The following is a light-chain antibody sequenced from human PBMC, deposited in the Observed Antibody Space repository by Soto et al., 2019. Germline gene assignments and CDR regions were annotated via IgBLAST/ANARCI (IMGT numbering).Light chain of an antibody. CDR2: GAS. Sequence: EILMTQSPGTLSVSPGERATLSCRASQSVSSNLAWYQQKPGQAPRLLIFGASTRATGIPARFSGSGSGTEFTLHISSLQSEDFAIYYCQHYNNRPLTFGGGTKVEIK. J-gene: IGKJ4*01. V-gene: IGKV3-15*01. CDR1: QSVSSN. CDR3: QHYNNRPLT.